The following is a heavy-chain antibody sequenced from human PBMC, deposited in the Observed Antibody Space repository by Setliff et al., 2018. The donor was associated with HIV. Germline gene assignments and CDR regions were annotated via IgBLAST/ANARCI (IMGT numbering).Heavy chain of an antibody. CDR1: GGTFDDYG. D-gene: IGHD3-10*01. J-gene: IGHJ6*03. Sequence: SVKVSCKASGGTFDDYGFNWMRQAPGQGLEWMGGIIPIFGTANYAQKFQGRVTITADESTSTAYMELSSLRSEDTAVYYCAKAVRGYGSTYYNYYYMDVWGKGTTVTVSS. CDR2: IIPIFGTA. CDR3: AKAVRGYGSTYYNYYYMDV. V-gene: IGHV1-69*13.